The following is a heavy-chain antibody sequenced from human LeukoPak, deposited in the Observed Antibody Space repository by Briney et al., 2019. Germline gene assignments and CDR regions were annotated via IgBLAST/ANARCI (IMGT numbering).Heavy chain of an antibody. CDR3: AKGDWHGSGDYYTDRLDP. V-gene: IGHV3-30*18. J-gene: IGHJ5*02. CDR1: GFDFGTYG. CDR2: ISYDGSNR. Sequence: GGSLRLSCAASGFDFGTYGMHWVRQARGKGLEWLAVISYDGSNRYYADSVKDRFTISRDNSKNTLSLQMSSLTVDDTALYHCAKGDWHGSGDYYTDRLDPWGPGTLVTVSS. D-gene: IGHD3-10*01.